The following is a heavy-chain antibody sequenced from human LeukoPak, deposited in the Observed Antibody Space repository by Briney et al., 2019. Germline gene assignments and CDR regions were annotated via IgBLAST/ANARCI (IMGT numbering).Heavy chain of an antibody. CDR3: ARAAGYSSSWYSGGYWYFDL. Sequence: PSETLSLTCAVYGGSFSGYYWSWIRQPPGKGLEWIGEINHSGGTNYNPSLKSRVTISVDTSKNQLSLKLSSVTAADTAVYYCARAAGYSSSWYSGGYWYFDLRGRGTLVTVSS. D-gene: IGHD6-13*01. V-gene: IGHV4-34*01. CDR1: GGSFSGYY. CDR2: INHSGGT. J-gene: IGHJ2*01.